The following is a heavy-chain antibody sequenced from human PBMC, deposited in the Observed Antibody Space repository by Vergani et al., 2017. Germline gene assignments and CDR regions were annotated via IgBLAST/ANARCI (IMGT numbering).Heavy chain of an antibody. Sequence: QVQLVQSGAEVKQPGSSVKVSCKASGGTFSSYAISWVRQAPGQGLEWMGGIIPIFGTANYAQKFQGRVTITADESTSTAYMELSSLRSEDTAVYYCARGDYDILTGYYRRFDYWGQGTLVTVSS. J-gene: IGHJ4*02. D-gene: IGHD3-9*01. CDR3: ARGDYDILTGYYRRFDY. CDR2: IIPIFGTA. CDR1: GGTFSSYA. V-gene: IGHV1-69*01.